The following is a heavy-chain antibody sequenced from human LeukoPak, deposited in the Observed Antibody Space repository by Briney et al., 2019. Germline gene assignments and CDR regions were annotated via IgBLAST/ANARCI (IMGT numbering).Heavy chain of an antibody. Sequence: GGSLRLSCAASGFSFSSYEMTWIRQSPGKGLEWVSYISGSGGPIHYADSVKGRFTISRDNAKNSLYLQMNSLRVEDTAVYYCAKVMGYSGSGSYFDYWGQGTLVIVSS. J-gene: IGHJ4*02. CDR1: GFSFSSYE. D-gene: IGHD3-10*01. V-gene: IGHV3-48*03. CDR3: AKVMGYSGSGSYFDY. CDR2: ISGSGGPI.